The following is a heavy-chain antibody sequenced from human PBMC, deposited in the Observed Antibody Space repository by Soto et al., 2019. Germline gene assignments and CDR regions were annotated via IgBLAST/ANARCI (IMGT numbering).Heavy chain of an antibody. V-gene: IGHV1-3*04. CDR2: FNTGNGDT. Sequence: ASVKVSCKASGYTFSTYGIHWVRQAPGQRLEWMGWFNTGNGDTKYSQKFQGRVTLTGDTSASTASMELSGLRSADTAVYYCARVVPLYDRTSPLDYWGQGTLVTVPQ. CDR1: GYTFSTYG. CDR3: ARVVPLYDRTSPLDY. D-gene: IGHD3-22*01. J-gene: IGHJ4*02.